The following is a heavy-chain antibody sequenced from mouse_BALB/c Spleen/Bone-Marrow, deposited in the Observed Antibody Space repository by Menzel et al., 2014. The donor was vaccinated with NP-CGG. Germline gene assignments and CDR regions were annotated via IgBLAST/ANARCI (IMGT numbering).Heavy chain of an antibody. CDR2: ILPGGGST. Sequence: SGAELMKPGASVMISCKATGYTFSDYWIEWVKRRPGHGLEWIGEILPGGGSTNYNENFKGKATFTADTSSNTAYMQLSSLTSEDSAVYYCAKGGHVMDYWGQGTSVTVSS. CDR1: GYTFSDYW. V-gene: IGHV1-9*01. J-gene: IGHJ4*01. CDR3: AKGGHVMDY. D-gene: IGHD1-1*02.